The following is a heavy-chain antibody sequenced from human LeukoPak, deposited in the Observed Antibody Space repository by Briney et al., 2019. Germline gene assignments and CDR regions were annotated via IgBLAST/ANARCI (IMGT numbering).Heavy chain of an antibody. D-gene: IGHD3-10*01. CDR1: GFTFSSYA. J-gene: IGHJ4*02. Sequence: PGGSLRLSCAASGFTFSSYAMHWVRQAPGKGLEWVAVISYDGSNKYYADSVKGRFTISRDNSKNTLYLQMNSLRAEDTAVYYCARDADRGSGSGSYHAHFDYWGQGTLVTVSS. CDR2: ISYDGSNK. V-gene: IGHV3-30-3*01. CDR3: ARDADRGSGSGSYHAHFDY.